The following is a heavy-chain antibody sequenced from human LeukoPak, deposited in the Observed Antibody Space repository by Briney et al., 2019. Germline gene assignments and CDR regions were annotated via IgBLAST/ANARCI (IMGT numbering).Heavy chain of an antibody. J-gene: IGHJ4*02. D-gene: IGHD4-17*01. CDR2: ISSSSSTI. CDR1: GFTFSSYS. CDR3: ARGPRDYGDALAPSFDY. Sequence: GGSLRLSCAASGFTFSSYSMNWVRQAPGKGLEWVSYISSSSSTIYCADSVKGRFTISRDNAKNSLYLQMNSLRAEDTAVYYCARGPRDYGDALAPSFDYWGQGTLVTVSS. V-gene: IGHV3-48*01.